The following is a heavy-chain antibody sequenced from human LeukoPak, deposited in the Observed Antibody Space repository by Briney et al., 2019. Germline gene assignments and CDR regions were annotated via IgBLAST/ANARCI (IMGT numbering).Heavy chain of an antibody. Sequence: GGSLRLSCAASGFTFSSYGMHWVRQAPGKGLEWVAVISYDGSNKYYADSVKGRFTISRDNSKNTLYLQMNSLRAEDTAVYYCAKVYGDRAKYMDVWGKGTTVTVSS. J-gene: IGHJ6*03. CDR2: ISYDGSNK. CDR3: AKVYGDRAKYMDV. CDR1: GFTFSSYG. V-gene: IGHV3-30*18. D-gene: IGHD4-17*01.